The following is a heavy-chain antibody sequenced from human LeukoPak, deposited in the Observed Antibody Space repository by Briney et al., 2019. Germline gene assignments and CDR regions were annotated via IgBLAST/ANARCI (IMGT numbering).Heavy chain of an antibody. CDR1: GFTFSTYW. Sequence: GGPLRLSCAASGFTFSTYWMTWVRQAPGKGLEWVSFIRYDGSDKYYADSVKGRFTISRDNSKNTLYLQMNSLRVEDTAVYYCATSSAPGTTFDYWGQGTLVTVSS. V-gene: IGHV3-30*02. D-gene: IGHD1-14*01. CDR2: IRYDGSDK. J-gene: IGHJ4*02. CDR3: ATSSAPGTTFDY.